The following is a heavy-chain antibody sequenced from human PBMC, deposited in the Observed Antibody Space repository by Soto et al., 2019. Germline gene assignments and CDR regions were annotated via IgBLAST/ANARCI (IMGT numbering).Heavy chain of an antibody. J-gene: IGHJ4*02. CDR1: GFTFSSYA. D-gene: IGHD6-19*01. CDR2: ISYDGSNK. V-gene: IGHV3-30-3*01. CDR3: TRGVRRPWLVSFDY. Sequence: QVQLVESGGGVVQPGRSLRLSCAASGFTFSSYAMHWVRQAPGKGLEWVAVISYDGSNKYYADSVKGRFTISRYYSKNSLYLQMNSLRAEDTVVYYCTRGVRRPWLVSFDYWGQGTLVTVSS.